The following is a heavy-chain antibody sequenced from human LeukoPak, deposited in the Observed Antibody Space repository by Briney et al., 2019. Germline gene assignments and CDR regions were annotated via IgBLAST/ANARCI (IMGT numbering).Heavy chain of an antibody. Sequence: GGSLRLSCAASGFTFSTFEMNWVRQAPGKGLEWVSVITSGGNTYYADSVKGRFTTSRDNSKNTLYVQMNSLRAEDTAIYYCARGRGYRDYDRPLDYWGQGTLVTVSS. D-gene: IGHD5-12*01. CDR1: GFTFSTFE. CDR2: ITSGGNT. CDR3: ARGRGYRDYDRPLDY. V-gene: IGHV3-53*01. J-gene: IGHJ4*02.